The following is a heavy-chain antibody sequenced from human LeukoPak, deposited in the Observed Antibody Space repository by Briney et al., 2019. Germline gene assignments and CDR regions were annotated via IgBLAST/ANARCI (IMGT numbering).Heavy chain of an antibody. CDR2: IRYDGSNK. D-gene: IGHD1-1*01. CDR3: AKDIGTTYGMDV. V-gene: IGHV3-30*02. CDR1: GFTFSSYG. J-gene: IGHJ6*02. Sequence: GGSLRLSCAASGFTFSSYGMHWVRQAPGKGLEWVAFIRYDGSNKYYADSVKGRFTISRDNAKNSLHLQMNSLRAEDTALYYCAKDIGTTYGMDVWGQGTTVTVSS.